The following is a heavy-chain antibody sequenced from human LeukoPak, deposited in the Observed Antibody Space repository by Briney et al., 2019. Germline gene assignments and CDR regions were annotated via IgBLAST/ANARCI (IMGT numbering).Heavy chain of an antibody. J-gene: IGHJ4*02. CDR1: GFTFRNYV. D-gene: IGHD6-19*01. CDR3: AKVRPPPGSGWYGGADY. Sequence: GGSLRLSCTASGFTFRNYVMSWVRQAPGKGLEWVSSIRSSGDDTSSADSVKGRFTIFRDNSKSTLYLQMNSLRAEDTAIYYCAKVRPPPGSGWYGGADYWGQGTLVTVSP. CDR2: IRSSGDDT. V-gene: IGHV3-23*01.